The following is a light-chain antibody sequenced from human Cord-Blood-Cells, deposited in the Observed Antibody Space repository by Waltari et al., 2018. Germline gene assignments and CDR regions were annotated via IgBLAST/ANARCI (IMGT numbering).Light chain of an antibody. CDR1: SSDVGGYNY. J-gene: IGLJ2*01. Sequence: QSALTQPASVSGSPGQSITISCTGTSSDVGGYNYVSWYQQHPGKVPKLMIYEVSNRPSGVSNGLSCSKSGNTASLTIAGLQAEDEADYYCSSYTSSSTLAFGGGTKLTVL. V-gene: IGLV2-14*01. CDR3: SSYTSSSTLA. CDR2: EVS.